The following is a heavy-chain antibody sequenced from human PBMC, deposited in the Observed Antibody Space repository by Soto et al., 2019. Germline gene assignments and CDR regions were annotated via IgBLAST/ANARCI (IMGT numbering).Heavy chain of an antibody. Sequence: SETLSLTCTVSGGSISSGGYYSSWIRQHPGKGLEWIGYIYYSGSTYYNPSLKSRVTISVDTSKNQFSLKLSSVTAADTAVYYCARRKSYYYDSSGYPLDAFDIWGQGTMVTVSS. CDR1: GGSISSGGYY. J-gene: IGHJ3*02. D-gene: IGHD3-22*01. V-gene: IGHV4-31*03. CDR2: IYYSGST. CDR3: ARRKSYYYDSSGYPLDAFDI.